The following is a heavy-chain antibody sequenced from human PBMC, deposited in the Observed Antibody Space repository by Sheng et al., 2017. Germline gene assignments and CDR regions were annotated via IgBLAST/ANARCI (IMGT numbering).Heavy chain of an antibody. CDR1: GGTFSSYA. J-gene: IGHJ4*02. D-gene: IGHD6-13*01. CDR3: ASSVGAAAGSQYYFDY. CDR2: IIPILGIA. V-gene: IGHV1-69*10. Sequence: QVQLVQSGAEVKKPGSSVKVSCKASGGTFSSYAISWVRQAPGQGLEWMGGIIPILGIANYAQKFQGRVTITADKSTSTAYMELSSLRSEDTAVYYCASSVGAAAGSQYYFDYWGQGTLVTVSS.